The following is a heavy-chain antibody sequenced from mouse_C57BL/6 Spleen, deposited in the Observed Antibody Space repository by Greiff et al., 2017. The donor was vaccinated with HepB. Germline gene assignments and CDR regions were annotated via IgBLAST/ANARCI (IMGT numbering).Heavy chain of an antibody. V-gene: IGHV3-6*01. Sequence: EVKLQESGPGLVKPSQSLSLTCSVTGYSITSGYYWNWIRQFPGNKLEWMGYISYDGSNNYNPSLKNRISITRDTSKNQFFLKLNSVTTEDTATYYCARAYYSNSYFDYWGQGTTLTVSS. CDR1: GYSITSGYY. J-gene: IGHJ2*01. D-gene: IGHD2-5*01. CDR2: ISYDGSN. CDR3: ARAYYSNSYFDY.